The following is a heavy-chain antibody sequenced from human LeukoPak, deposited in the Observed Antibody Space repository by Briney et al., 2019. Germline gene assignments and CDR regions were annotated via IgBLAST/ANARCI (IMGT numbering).Heavy chain of an antibody. D-gene: IGHD3-22*01. V-gene: IGHV3-23*01. CDR3: ARASSSGYREGAFDI. CDR2: VSGSGDTT. Sequence: GGSLRLSCAASGFTFSNYAMSWVRQAPGKGLEWVSVVSGSGDTTYYADSVKGRFTISRDNSRNTLYLQMNSLRAEDTAVYYCARASSSGYREGAFDIWGQGTMVIVSS. CDR1: GFTFSNYA. J-gene: IGHJ3*02.